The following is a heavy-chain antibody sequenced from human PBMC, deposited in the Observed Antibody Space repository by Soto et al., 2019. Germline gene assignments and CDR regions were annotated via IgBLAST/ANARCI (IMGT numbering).Heavy chain of an antibody. Sequence: SETLSLTCTVSGGSISSYYWSWIRQPPGKGLEWIGYIYYSGSTNYNPSLKSRVTISVDTSKNQFSLKLSSVTAADTAVYYCARGGRGPCSSTSCYDFNWFDPWGQGTLVTVSS. J-gene: IGHJ5*02. D-gene: IGHD2-2*01. CDR3: ARGGRGPCSSTSCYDFNWFDP. CDR1: GGSISSYY. V-gene: IGHV4-59*01. CDR2: IYYSGST.